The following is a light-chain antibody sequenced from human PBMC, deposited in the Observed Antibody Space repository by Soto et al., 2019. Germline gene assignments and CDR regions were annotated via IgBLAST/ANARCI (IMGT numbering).Light chain of an antibody. CDR3: QQANSFPHT. V-gene: IGKV1-12*01. J-gene: IGKJ2*01. CDR2: ASS. CDR1: QGINGR. Sequence: DIQMTQSPSSVSASVGDRVTITCRASQGINGRLAWYQQKPGEAPKLLIYASSSLQSGVPSRFSGSGSGTDFTLIISSLRAEDFATYYCQQANSFPHTFGQGTMLEIK.